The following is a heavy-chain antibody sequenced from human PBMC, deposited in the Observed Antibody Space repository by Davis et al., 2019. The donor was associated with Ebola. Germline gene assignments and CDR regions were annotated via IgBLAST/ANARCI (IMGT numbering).Heavy chain of an antibody. Sequence: GESLKISCAASGFTFSSYAMHWVRQAPGKGLEWVAVISYDGSNKYSADSVKGRFTISRDNSKNTLYLHMNSLRAEDTSVYYCTRDSPTTAVYYYGMDVWGQGTTVTVSS. CDR3: TRDSPTTAVYYYGMDV. CDR1: GFTFSSYA. CDR2: ISYDGSNK. J-gene: IGHJ6*02. D-gene: IGHD1-26*01. V-gene: IGHV3-30*04.